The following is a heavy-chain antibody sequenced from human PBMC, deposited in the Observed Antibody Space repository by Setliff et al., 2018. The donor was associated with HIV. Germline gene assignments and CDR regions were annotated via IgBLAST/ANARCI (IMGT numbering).Heavy chain of an antibody. J-gene: IGHJ4*02. CDR3: ARDQKGYSYGYFDS. V-gene: IGHV4-61*02. D-gene: IGHD5-18*01. CDR2: IYTSGNT. Sequence: PSETLSLTCTVSGGSFIGSSFQSTWIRQAAGKGLEWIGRIYTSGNTNYNPSLKSRVTMSVDTSKNQFSLRLSSVTAADTAVYYCARDQKGYSYGYFDSWGQGTLVTVSS. CDR1: GGSFIGSSFQ.